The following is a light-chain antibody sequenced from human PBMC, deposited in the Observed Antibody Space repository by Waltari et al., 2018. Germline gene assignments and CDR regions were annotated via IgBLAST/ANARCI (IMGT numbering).Light chain of an antibody. V-gene: IGLV2-8*01. J-gene: IGLJ1*01. Sequence: QSALTQPPSASGSPGQSVTISCIGTSSDVGGYYYVSWYQQLPGKAPKLMIAEVTKRPSGVPDRFSGSKSGNTASLTVSGLQTEDEADYYCSSYAGSINPYVFGSGTRVTVL. CDR2: EVT. CDR1: SSDVGGYYY. CDR3: SSYAGSINPYV.